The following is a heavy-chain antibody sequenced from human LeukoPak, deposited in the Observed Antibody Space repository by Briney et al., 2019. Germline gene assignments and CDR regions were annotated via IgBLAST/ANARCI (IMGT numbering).Heavy chain of an antibody. Sequence: SETLSLTCTVSGGSISSYYWSWIRHPAGKGLEWIGRVYTSGSTNYNPSLKSRVTMSVDTSKNQFSLRLSSVTAADTAVYYCARDGEDYVWGSYRDYWGQGTLVTVSS. CDR1: GGSISSYY. CDR2: VYTSGST. CDR3: ARDGEDYVWGSYRDY. J-gene: IGHJ4*02. D-gene: IGHD3-16*02. V-gene: IGHV4-4*07.